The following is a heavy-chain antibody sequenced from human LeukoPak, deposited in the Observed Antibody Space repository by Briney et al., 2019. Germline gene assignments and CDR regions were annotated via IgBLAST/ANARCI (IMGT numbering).Heavy chain of an antibody. CDR2: IHYSGST. Sequence: SETLSLTCTVSGGSISSYYWSWIRQPPGKGLEWIGYIHYSGSTNYNPSLKSRVTISVDTSKNQFSLKLSSVTAADTAVYYCARIYCSSTSCYFAFDIWGQGTMVTVSS. V-gene: IGHV4-59*08. D-gene: IGHD2-2*01. CDR1: GGSISSYY. CDR3: ARIYCSSTSCYFAFDI. J-gene: IGHJ3*02.